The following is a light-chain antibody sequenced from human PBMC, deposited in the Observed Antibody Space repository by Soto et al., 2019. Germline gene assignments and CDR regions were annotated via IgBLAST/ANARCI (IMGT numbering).Light chain of an antibody. CDR1: SSNIGTST. J-gene: IGLJ3*02. CDR3: AAWDDSQNGPV. V-gene: IGLV1-44*01. CDR2: STS. Sequence: QSALTQPSSVSGTPGQRVSISCSGGSSNIGTSTVNWYHQVPGTAPKLLIYSTSQRPSGVPERFSGSTSGTSASLAINGLQSEDEGVFLCAAWDDSQNGPVFGGGTKLTVL.